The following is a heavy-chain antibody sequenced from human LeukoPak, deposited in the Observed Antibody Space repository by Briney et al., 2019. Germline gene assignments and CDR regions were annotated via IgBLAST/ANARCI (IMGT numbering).Heavy chain of an antibody. CDR3: ARAAYDSSGYYSPPYFDY. CDR2: IYHSGST. V-gene: IGHV4-38-2*01. CDR1: GYSISSGYY. J-gene: IGHJ4*02. Sequence: SETLSLTCAVSGYSISSGYYWGGIRQPPGKGLEGIGSIYHSGSTYYNPSLKSRVTISVDTSKNQFSLKLSSVTAADTAVYYCARAAYDSSGYYSPPYFDYWGQGTLVTVSS. D-gene: IGHD3-22*01.